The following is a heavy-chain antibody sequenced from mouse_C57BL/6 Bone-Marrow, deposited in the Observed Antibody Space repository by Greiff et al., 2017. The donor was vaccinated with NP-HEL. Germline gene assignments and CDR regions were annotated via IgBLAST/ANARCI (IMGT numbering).Heavy chain of an antibody. CDR2: ISNGGGST. CDR3: ARRGITTVVARGYFDV. V-gene: IGHV5-12*01. J-gene: IGHJ1*03. CDR1: GFTFSDYY. Sequence: EVQGVESGGGLVQPGGSLKLSCAASGFTFSDYYMYWVRQTPEKRLEWVAYISNGGGSTYYPDTVKGRFTISRDNAKNTLYLQMSRLKSEDTAMYYCARRGITTVVARGYFDVWGTGTTVTVSS. D-gene: IGHD1-1*01.